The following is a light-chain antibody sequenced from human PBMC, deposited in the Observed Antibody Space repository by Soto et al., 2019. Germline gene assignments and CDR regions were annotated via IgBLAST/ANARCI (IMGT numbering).Light chain of an antibody. V-gene: IGKV3D-15*01. CDR3: QQYNKWPRT. J-gene: IGKJ1*01. CDR1: QSVSSN. CDR2: DAS. Sequence: EIVMTQSPATLSVSPGERATLSCRASQSVSSNLAWYQQKPGQAPRLLIYDASNRATGIPARFSGSGSGTDFTLTISSLEPEDFAVYYCQQYNKWPRTFGQGTKVDIK.